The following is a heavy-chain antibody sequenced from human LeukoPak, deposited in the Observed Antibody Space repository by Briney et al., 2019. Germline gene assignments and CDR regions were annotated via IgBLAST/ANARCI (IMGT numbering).Heavy chain of an antibody. CDR1: GFTFSSNY. Sequence: PGGSLRLSCAASGFTFSSNYMSWVRQAPGKGLEWVSVIYSGGSTYYSDSVKGRFTISRDNSKNTLYLQMNSLRGEDTAVYYCARNGGLGGVIDYWGQGTLVTVSS. D-gene: IGHD3-16*01. J-gene: IGHJ4*02. V-gene: IGHV3-53*01. CDR3: ARNGGLGGVIDY. CDR2: IYSGGST.